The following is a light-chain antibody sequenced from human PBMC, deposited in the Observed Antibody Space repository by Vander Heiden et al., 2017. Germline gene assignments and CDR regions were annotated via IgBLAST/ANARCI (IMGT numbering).Light chain of an antibody. Sequence: QSVLPQPPSASGTPGQRVTISCSGSSSNSGSNTVNWYQQLPGTAPKLLIYSNNQRPSGVPDRFSGSKSGTSASLAISGLQSEDEADYYCAAWDDSLNGPVFGGGTQLTVL. CDR2: SNN. V-gene: IGLV1-44*01. J-gene: IGLJ7*01. CDR1: SSNSGSNT. CDR3: AAWDDSLNGPV.